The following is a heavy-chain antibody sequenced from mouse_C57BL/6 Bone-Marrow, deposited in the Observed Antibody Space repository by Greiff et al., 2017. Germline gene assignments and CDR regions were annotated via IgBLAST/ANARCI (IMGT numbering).Heavy chain of an antibody. V-gene: IGHV1-61*01. D-gene: IGHD1-1*01. CDR2: IYPSDSET. CDR1: GYTFTSYW. CDR3: ARRYGSRFDY. J-gene: IGHJ2*01. Sequence: VQLQQPGAELVRPGSSVKLSCKASGYTFTSYWMGWVKQRPGQGLEWIGNIYPSDSETHYNQKFKDKATLTVDKSSSTAYMQLSSLTSEDSAVYYCARRYGSRFDYWGQGTTLTVSS.